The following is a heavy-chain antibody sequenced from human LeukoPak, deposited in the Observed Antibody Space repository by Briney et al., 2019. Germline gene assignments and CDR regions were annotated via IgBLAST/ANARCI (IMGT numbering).Heavy chain of an antibody. CDR1: RFSFSDYD. CDR3: ARDKPTGSYYGASDY. V-gene: IGHV3-30*03. Sequence: GGSLRLSCRASRFSFSDYDMHWVRQAPGKGLEWVAVISSDGSRKHYGDSVKGRFTISRDNSKNTLYLQMNSLRPDDTAVYYCARDKPTGSYYGASDYWGQGTLVTVSS. J-gene: IGHJ4*02. D-gene: IGHD1-26*01. CDR2: ISSDGSRK.